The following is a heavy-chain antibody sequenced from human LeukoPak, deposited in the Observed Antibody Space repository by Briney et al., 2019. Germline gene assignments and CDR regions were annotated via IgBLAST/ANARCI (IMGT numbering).Heavy chain of an antibody. J-gene: IGHJ5*02. V-gene: IGHV1-69*13. D-gene: IGHD3-3*01. CDR1: GGTFSSYA. Sequence: SVKVSCKASGGTFSSYAISWVRQAPGQGLEWMGGIIPIFGTANYAQKFQGRVTITADESTSTAYMELSSLRSEDTAVYYCARSLRRTTIFGVGHRWFDPWGQGTLVTVSS. CDR3: ARSLRRTTIFGVGHRWFDP. CDR2: IIPIFGTA.